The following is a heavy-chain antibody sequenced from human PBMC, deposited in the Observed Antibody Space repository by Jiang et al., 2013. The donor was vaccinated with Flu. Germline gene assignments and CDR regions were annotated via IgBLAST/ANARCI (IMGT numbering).Heavy chain of an antibody. D-gene: IGHD2-21*02. CDR1: GFSLSTSGMR. J-gene: IGHJ6*02. Sequence: KPTQTLTLTCTFSGFSLSTSGMRVSWIRQPPGKALEWLARIDWDDDKFYSTSLKTRLTISKDTSKNQVVLTMTNMDPVDTATYYCARDIAYCGGDCYPRVDYYYGMDVWGQGTTVTVSS. CDR2: IDWDDDK. V-gene: IGHV2-70*04. CDR3: ARDIAYCGGDCYPRVDYYYGMDV.